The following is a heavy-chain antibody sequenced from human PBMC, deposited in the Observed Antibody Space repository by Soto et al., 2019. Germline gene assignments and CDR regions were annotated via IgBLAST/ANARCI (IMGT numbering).Heavy chain of an antibody. CDR2: LYWNDDK. Sequence: QITLKESGPTLVKPTQTLTLTCTFSGFSLSTSGVGVGWIRQPPGKALECLAVLYWNDDKRYSPSMKSRLTITKDTSKHQVVLTMTNVDPVDTATYYCAHTILTVSWFDPWGQGTLVTVSS. D-gene: IGHD4-4*01. CDR1: GFSLSTSGVG. CDR3: AHTILTVSWFDP. V-gene: IGHV2-5*01. J-gene: IGHJ5*02.